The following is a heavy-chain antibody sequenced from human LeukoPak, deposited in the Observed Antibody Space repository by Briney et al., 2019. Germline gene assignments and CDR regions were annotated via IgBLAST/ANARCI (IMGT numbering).Heavy chain of an antibody. CDR3: ARAYVRIAVAGTLNWFDP. V-gene: IGHV4-61*02. J-gene: IGHJ5*02. Sequence: SETLSLTCTVSGGSISSGSYYWSWIRQPAGKGLEWIGRIYTSGSANYNPSLKSRVTISVDTSKNQFSLKLSSVTAADTAVYYCARAYVRIAVAGTLNWFDPWGQGTLVTVSS. CDR1: GGSISSGSYY. D-gene: IGHD6-19*01. CDR2: IYTSGSA.